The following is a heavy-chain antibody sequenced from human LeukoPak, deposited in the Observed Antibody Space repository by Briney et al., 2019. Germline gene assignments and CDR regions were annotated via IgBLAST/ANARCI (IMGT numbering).Heavy chain of an antibody. V-gene: IGHV4-34*01. Sequence: SETLSLTCAVYGGSFSGYYWSWIRQPPGKGLEWIGEINHSGSTNYNPSLKSRVTISVDTSKNQFSLKLSSVTAADTAVYYCARDKAVTPVRDAFDIWGQGTMVTVSS. CDR1: GGSFSGYY. CDR3: ARDKAVTPVRDAFDI. D-gene: IGHD4-17*01. J-gene: IGHJ3*02. CDR2: INHSGST.